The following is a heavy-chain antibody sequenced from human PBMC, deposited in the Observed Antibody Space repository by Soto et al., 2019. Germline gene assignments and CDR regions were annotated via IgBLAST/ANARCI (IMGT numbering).Heavy chain of an antibody. V-gene: IGHV1-18*01. CDR2: ISAYNGNT. D-gene: IGHD3-3*01. CDR1: GYTFTSYG. Sequence: ASVKVSCKASGYTFTSYGISWVRQAPGQGLEWMGWISAYNGNTNYAQKLRGRVTMTTDTSTSTAYMELRSLRSDDTAVYYCARCAYYDFWSGYRRWYFDYWGQGTLVTVSS. J-gene: IGHJ4*02. CDR3: ARCAYYDFWSGYRRWYFDY.